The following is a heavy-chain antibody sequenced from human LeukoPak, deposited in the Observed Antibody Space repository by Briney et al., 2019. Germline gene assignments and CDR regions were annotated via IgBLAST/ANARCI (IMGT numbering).Heavy chain of an antibody. Sequence: KPSETLSLTCTVSGGSISGHHWSWIRQPPGKGLEWIGYIYYSGSTNYNPSLKSRVTISVDTSKNQFSLKLSSVTAADTAVYYCARVRQELRYFDWSYYYYGMDVWGQGTTVTVSS. CDR3: ARVRQELRYFDWSYYYYGMDV. CDR2: IYYSGST. V-gene: IGHV4-59*11. D-gene: IGHD3-9*01. CDR1: GGSISGHH. J-gene: IGHJ6*02.